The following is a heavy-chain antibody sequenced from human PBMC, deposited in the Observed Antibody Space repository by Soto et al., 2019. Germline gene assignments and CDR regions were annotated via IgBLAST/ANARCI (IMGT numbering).Heavy chain of an antibody. CDR3: AKALETGTRLHYYYGMDV. Sequence: PVGSLRLSCAASGFTFDCYAMHLVRQAPWSGLEWVSVISWNSGSIGYADSVKGRFTISRDNAKNSLYLQMNSLRAEDTALYYCAKALETGTRLHYYYGMDVWGQGTTVTVSS. J-gene: IGHJ6*02. CDR2: ISWNSGSI. CDR1: GFTFDCYA. V-gene: IGHV3-9*01. D-gene: IGHD1-7*01.